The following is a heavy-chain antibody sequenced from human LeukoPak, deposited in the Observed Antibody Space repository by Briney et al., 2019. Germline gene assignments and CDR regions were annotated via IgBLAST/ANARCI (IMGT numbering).Heavy chain of an antibody. CDR3: AGEKPYDAFDI. CDR2: IYYSGST. CDR1: GGSISSGDYY. J-gene: IGHJ3*02. V-gene: IGHV4-30-4*08. Sequence: PSETLSLTCTVSGGSISSGDYYWSWIRQPPGKGLEWIGYIYYSGSTYYNPSLKSRVTISVDTSKNQFSLKLSSVTAADTAVYYCAGEKPYDAFDIWGQGTMVTVSA.